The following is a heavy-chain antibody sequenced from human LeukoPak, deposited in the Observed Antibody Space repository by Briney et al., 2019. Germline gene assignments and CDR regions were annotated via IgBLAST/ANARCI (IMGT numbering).Heavy chain of an antibody. CDR1: SSSGYF. CDR3: ARNGRFCSRACSGDAFDM. CDR2: ISHSGST. Sequence: SETLSLTCAGSSSGYFWSWLRQPPGKGLEWIGEISHSGSTNYNPSLKSRVTISVDTSKNQFSLRLISTTSADTGIYYCARNGRFCSRACSGDAFDMWGQGTMVSVSS. J-gene: IGHJ3*02. D-gene: IGHD2-15*01. V-gene: IGHV4-34*01.